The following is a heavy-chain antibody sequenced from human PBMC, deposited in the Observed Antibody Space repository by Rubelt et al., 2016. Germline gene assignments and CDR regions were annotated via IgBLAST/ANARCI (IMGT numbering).Heavy chain of an antibody. CDR3: ARDMRSDFWSGYYGAAFDI. D-gene: IGHD3-3*01. J-gene: IGHJ3*02. V-gene: IGHV1-3*01. CDR1: A. CDR2: INAGNGNT. Sequence: AMHWVRQAPGQRLEWMGWINAGNGNTKYSQKFQGRVTITRDTSASTAYMELSSLRSEDTAVYYCARDMRSDFWSGYYGAAFDIWGQGTMVTVSS.